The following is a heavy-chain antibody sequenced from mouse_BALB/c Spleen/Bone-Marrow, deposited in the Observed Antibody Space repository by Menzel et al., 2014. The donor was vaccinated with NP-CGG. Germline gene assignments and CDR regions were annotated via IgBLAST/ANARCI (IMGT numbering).Heavy chain of an antibody. CDR1: GYTFTSYW. D-gene: IGHD2-1*01. V-gene: IGHV1-69*02. J-gene: IGHJ3*01. Sequence: LVESGAELVKPGAPVKLSCKASGYTFTSYWMNWVKQRPGRGLEWIGRIDPSDSETHYNQKFKDKATLTVDKSSSTAYIQLSSLTSEDSAVYYCARTYYGNYAWFAYWGQGTLVTVSA. CDR3: ARTYYGNYAWFAY. CDR2: IDPSDSET.